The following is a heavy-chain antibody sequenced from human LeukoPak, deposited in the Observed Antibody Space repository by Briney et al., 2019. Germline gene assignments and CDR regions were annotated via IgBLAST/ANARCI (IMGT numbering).Heavy chain of an antibody. CDR3: AKDDRWLQFCC. CDR2: IIPSGHTT. J-gene: IGHJ4*02. V-gene: IGHV3-23*01. D-gene: IGHD5-24*01. CDR1: EFTFSSYS. Sequence: GGSLRLSCVASEFTFSSYSMNWVRQAPGKGLEWVSGIIPSGHTTYYADSVRGRFTISRDNSRNTVYLQMNSLRAEDTAVYYCAKDDRWLQFCCWGQGTLVTVSA.